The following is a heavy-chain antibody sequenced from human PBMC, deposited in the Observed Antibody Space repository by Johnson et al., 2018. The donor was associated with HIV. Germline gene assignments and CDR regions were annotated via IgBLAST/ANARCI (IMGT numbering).Heavy chain of an antibody. Sequence: QLVESGGGLVQPGRSLRLSCAASGFTFDDYAMHWVRQAPGKGLEWVSGISWNSGSIGYADSVKGRFTISRDNAKNTLYLQMNSLRAEDTAVYYCAKGFGASSGAFDIWGQGTMVTVSS. D-gene: IGHD1-26*01. J-gene: IGHJ3*02. CDR3: AKGFGASSGAFDI. V-gene: IGHV3-9*01. CDR1: GFTFDDYA. CDR2: ISWNSGSI.